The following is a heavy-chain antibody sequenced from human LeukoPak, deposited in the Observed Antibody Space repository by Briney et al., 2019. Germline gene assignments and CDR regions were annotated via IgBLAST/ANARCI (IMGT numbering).Heavy chain of an antibody. J-gene: IGHJ5*02. CDR2: IYYSGST. V-gene: IGHV4-39*07. CDR3: ARGHIEGSNPNNWFDP. Sequence: SETLSLTWTVSGGSISSRSYCWGWIRQPPGKGLEWIGTIYYSGSTYYNPSLKSRVTMSVDTSKNQFSLKLTSVTAADTAMYYCARGHIEGSNPNNWFDPWRQETPVTVSS. CDR1: GGSISSRSYC.